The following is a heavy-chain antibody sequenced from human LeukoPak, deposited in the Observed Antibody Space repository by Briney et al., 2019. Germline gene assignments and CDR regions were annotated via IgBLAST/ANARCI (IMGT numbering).Heavy chain of an antibody. CDR1: GDTFIGYY. J-gene: IGHJ5*02. CDR2: INPSTGGT. V-gene: IGHV1-2*06. Sequence: GASVKVSCKASGDTFIGYYMHWVRQAPGQGLEWMGRINPSTGGTNSAQKFQGRVTMTRDTSISTAYMELSRLTSDDTAIYYCARGQPYGDYNYFDPWGQGTLVTVSS. D-gene: IGHD4-17*01. CDR3: ARGQPYGDYNYFDP.